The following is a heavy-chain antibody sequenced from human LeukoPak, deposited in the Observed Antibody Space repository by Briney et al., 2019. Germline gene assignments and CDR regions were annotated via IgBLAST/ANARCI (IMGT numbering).Heavy chain of an antibody. Sequence: AAVKVSCKASGYTLTGYYMRWVRQAPGQGLEWMGWINPNSDGTNYAQTFKVRVTMARDTSINTAYMELRRLESDDSAVYYCAREGAGRNDYWGQGTLVTVSS. J-gene: IGHJ4*02. D-gene: IGHD1-1*01. CDR1: GYTLTGYY. CDR3: AREGAGRNDY. CDR2: INPNSDGT. V-gene: IGHV1-2*02.